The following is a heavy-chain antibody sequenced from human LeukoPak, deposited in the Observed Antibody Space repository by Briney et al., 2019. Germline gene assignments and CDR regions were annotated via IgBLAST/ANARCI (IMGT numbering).Heavy chain of an antibody. CDR3: ARDRIFGVVNLRRYGMDV. CDR2: ISSGSSTI. Sequence: GGSLRLSCAASGFTFSSYSMNWVRQAPGKGLEWVSYISSGSSTIYYADSVKGRFTISRDNAKNSLYLQMNSLRAEDTAVYYCARDRIFGVVNLRRYGMDVWGQGTTVTVSS. CDR1: GFTFSSYS. J-gene: IGHJ6*02. V-gene: IGHV3-48*01. D-gene: IGHD3-3*01.